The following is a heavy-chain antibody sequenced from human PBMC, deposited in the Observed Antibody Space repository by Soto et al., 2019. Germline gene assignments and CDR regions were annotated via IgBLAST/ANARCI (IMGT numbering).Heavy chain of an antibody. Sequence: GGSLRLSCAASGFTFSGYNMNWIRQAPGKGLEWVSYISSSGDTIYYADSVKGRFTISRDNTKNSLYLQMNSLRAEDTAVYYCAKDGGQWVQGYFDYWGQGALVTISS. V-gene: IGHV3-11*01. D-gene: IGHD6-19*01. CDR1: GFTFSGYN. J-gene: IGHJ4*02. CDR2: ISSSGDTI. CDR3: AKDGGQWVQGYFDY.